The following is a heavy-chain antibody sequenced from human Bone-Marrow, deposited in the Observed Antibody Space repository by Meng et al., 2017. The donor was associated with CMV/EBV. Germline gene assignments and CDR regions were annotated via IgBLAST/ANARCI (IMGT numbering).Heavy chain of an antibody. V-gene: IGHV3-9*01. CDR2: ISWNSGSI. CDR1: GFTFDDYA. CDR3: ARDRGVSSPFGVVIMPYYYGMDV. D-gene: IGHD3-3*01. J-gene: IGHJ6*04. Sequence: GGSLRLSCAASGFTFDDYAMHWVRQAPGKGLEWVSGISWNSGSIGYADSVKGRFTISRDNSKNTLYLQMNSLRAEDTAVYYCARDRGVSSPFGVVIMPYYYGMDVWGKGTTVTVS.